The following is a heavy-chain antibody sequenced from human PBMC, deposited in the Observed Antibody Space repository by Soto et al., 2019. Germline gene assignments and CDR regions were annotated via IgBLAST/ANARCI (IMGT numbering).Heavy chain of an antibody. CDR2: IYYSGST. V-gene: IGHV4-59*01. CDR3: ARDVELNWFYP. D-gene: IGHD1-26*01. Sequence: SETLSLTCTVSGGSISSYYWSWIRQPPGKGLEWIGYIYYSGSTNYNPSLKSRVTISVDTSKNQFSLKLSSVTAADTAVYDCARDVELNWFYPWGQGSLVPVSS. CDR1: GGSISSYY. J-gene: IGHJ5*02.